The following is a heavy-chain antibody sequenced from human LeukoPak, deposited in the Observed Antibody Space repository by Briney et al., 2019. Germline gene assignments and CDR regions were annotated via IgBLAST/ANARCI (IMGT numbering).Heavy chain of an antibody. J-gene: IGHJ5*02. CDR1: GFTFSSYG. Sequence: GGSLRLSCAASGFTFSSYGMHWVRQAPGKGLEWVAVISYDGSNKYYADPVKGRFTISRDNSKNTLYLQMNSLRAEDTAVYYCAKDFDYGDPWGQGTLVTVSS. D-gene: IGHD4/OR15-4a*01. CDR2: ISYDGSNK. CDR3: AKDFDYGDP. V-gene: IGHV3-30*18.